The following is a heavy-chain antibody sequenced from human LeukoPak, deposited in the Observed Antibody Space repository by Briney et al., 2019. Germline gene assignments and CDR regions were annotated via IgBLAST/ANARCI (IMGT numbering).Heavy chain of an antibody. J-gene: IGHJ4*02. CDR1: GYTFTDYG. Sequence: GASVKVSCKTSGYTFTDYGISWVRQAPGQGLEWMGWIGGCNDNTHYAQKLQGRVTMTTETSTSTAYMELRSLRSDDTAVYYCARDHYYNDSSGYYVFDYWGQGTLVTVSS. V-gene: IGHV1-18*01. CDR2: IGGCNDNT. D-gene: IGHD3-22*01. CDR3: ARDHYYNDSSGYYVFDY.